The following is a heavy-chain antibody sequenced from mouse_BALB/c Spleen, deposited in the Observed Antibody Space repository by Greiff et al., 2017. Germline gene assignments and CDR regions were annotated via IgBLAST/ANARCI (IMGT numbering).Heavy chain of an antibody. J-gene: IGHJ3*01. Sequence: EVKLQESGPGLVKPSQSLSLTCTVTGYSITSDYAWYWIRPFPGNKLEWMGYISYSGSTSYHPSLKSRISITRDTSKNQFFLQLNSVTTEDTATYCGASVYRYDAGFAYWGQGTLVTVSA. V-gene: IGHV3-2*02. CDR1: GYSITSDYA. CDR2: ISYSGST. CDR3: ASVYRYDAGFAY. D-gene: IGHD2-14*01.